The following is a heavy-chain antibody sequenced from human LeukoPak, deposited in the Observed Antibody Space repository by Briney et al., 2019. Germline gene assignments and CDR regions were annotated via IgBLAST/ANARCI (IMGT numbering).Heavy chain of an antibody. CDR1: GFTFSTYN. CDR3: ARDPYNGGYGDSYYYYMDV. V-gene: IGHV3-21*01. CDR2: ITYSSSYT. D-gene: IGHD1-26*01. J-gene: IGHJ6*03. Sequence: GGPLRLFCAASGFTFSTYNMNWVRQAPGKGLEGVSSITYSSSYTFYADSVKGRFTMSRDNAKNSLYLQMNSLRAEDTAIYYCARDPYNGGYGDSYYYYMDVWGKGSTVTISS.